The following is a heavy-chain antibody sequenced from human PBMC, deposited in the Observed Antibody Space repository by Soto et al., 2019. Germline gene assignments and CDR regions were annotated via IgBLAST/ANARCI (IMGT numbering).Heavy chain of an antibody. CDR2: IYYTGNT. J-gene: IGHJ4*02. D-gene: IGHD3-22*01. CDR1: GASFSSGDYY. V-gene: IGHV4-30-4*01. CDR3: ARASYESSTYYLDY. Sequence: QVQLQESGPGLVKPSQTLSLTCTVSGASFSSGDYYWTWIRQPPGKGLEWIGSIYYTGNTYYNPSLKSRVTISVDTSNNQFSLKLSSVTAADTAVYYCARASYESSTYYLDYWGQGTLVTVSS.